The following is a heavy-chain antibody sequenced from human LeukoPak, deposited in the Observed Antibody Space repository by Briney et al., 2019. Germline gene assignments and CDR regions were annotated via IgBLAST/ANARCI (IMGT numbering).Heavy chain of an antibody. V-gene: IGHV5-51*01. CDR3: ARRQMLPNEYDSGGYYHEDAFDL. CDR1: GYSFTAFW. J-gene: IGHJ3*01. CDR2: IYPDDSDT. D-gene: IGHD3-22*01. Sequence: GESLKISCQASGYSFTAFWIAWVRQMPGKGLEWMGIIYPDDSDTKYSPSFQGQVTISADKSINTAYLQWSSLKASDSAIFYCARRQMLPNEYDSGGYYHEDAFDLWGQGTMVTVSS.